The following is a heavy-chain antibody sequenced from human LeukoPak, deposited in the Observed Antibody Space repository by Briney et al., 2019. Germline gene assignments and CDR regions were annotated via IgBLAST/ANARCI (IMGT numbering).Heavy chain of an antibody. CDR2: IKQDGSEK. D-gene: IGHD2-2*01. CDR1: GFTFSSYW. J-gene: IGHJ6*02. CDR3: ARERLGYCSSTSCYYYGMDV. Sequence: PGGSLRLSCAASGFTFSSYWMSWVRQAPGKGLEWVANIKQDGSEKYYVDSVKGRFTISRDNAKNSLYLQMNSLRAEDTAVYYCARERLGYCSSTSCYYYGMDVWGQGTTATVSS. V-gene: IGHV3-7*01.